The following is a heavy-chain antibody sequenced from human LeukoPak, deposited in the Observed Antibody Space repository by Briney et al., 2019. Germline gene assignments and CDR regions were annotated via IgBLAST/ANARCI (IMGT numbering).Heavy chain of an antibody. CDR3: ARDFVRYYDSSGYYYGY. D-gene: IGHD3-22*01. Sequence: AASVKVSCKASGYTFTGYYMHWVRQAPGQGLEWMGWINPNSGGTNYAQKFQGRVTMTRDTSISTAYMELSRLRSDDTAVYYCARDFVRYYDSSGYYYGYWGQGTPVTVSS. V-gene: IGHV1-2*02. CDR1: GYTFTGYY. J-gene: IGHJ4*02. CDR2: INPNSGGT.